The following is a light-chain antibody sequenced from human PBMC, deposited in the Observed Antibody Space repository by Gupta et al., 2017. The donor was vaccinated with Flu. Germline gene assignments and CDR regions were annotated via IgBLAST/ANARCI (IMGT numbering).Light chain of an antibody. J-gene: IGLJ2*01. CDR2: DDS. V-gene: IGLV3-21*02. Sequence: SYVLTQPPSASVAPGQKARITCGGNNIGGKTVHWYRQRPGQAPVLVVYDDSGRPSGIPERFSGSNSGNTATLTISRVEAGDEADYYCQVWDSSSDLVVFGGGTKLTVL. CDR1: NIGGKT. CDR3: QVWDSSSDLVV.